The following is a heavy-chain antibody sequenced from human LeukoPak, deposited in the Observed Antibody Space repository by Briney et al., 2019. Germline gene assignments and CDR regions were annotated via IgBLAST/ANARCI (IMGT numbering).Heavy chain of an antibody. J-gene: IGHJ4*02. Sequence: GGSLRLSCAASGFTFSSYGMSWVRQAPGKGLEWVSAISGSGGSTYYADSVKGRFTISRDNSKNTLYLQMNSLRAEDTAVYYCAKVVASKGAWGYFDYWGQGTLVTVSS. V-gene: IGHV3-23*01. CDR3: AKVVASKGAWGYFDY. D-gene: IGHD2-21*01. CDR2: ISGSGGST. CDR1: GFTFSSYG.